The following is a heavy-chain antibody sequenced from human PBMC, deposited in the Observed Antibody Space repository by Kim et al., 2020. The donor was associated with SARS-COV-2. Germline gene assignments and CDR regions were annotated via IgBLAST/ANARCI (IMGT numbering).Heavy chain of an antibody. CDR1: GSSIINHY. J-gene: IGHJ4*02. CDR3: PRGDGWVDS. D-gene: IGHD6-19*01. V-gene: IGHV4-59*11. CDR2: AFYTGTT. Sequence: SETLSLTCTISGSSIINHYWTWIRQPPGKGLQWVGYAFYTGTTDYNPSLRSRLTMSVDTSRRQLSLKLTSVTAADTAVYYCPRGDGWVDSWGQGTLVPV.